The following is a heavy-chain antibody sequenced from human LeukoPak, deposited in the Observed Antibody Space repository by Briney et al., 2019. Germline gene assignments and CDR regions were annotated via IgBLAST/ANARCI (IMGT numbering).Heavy chain of an antibody. V-gene: IGHV4-39*01. CDR3: ARHLGGSGSSDAFDI. Sequence: SGTLSLTCTVSGGSISSSGHYWGWVRQPPGKGLEWIGNVFYSGSTYYNPSLKSRVTISVDTSNNQFSLKLTSVTAADTAVYYCARHLGGSGSSDAFDIWGQGAMVTVSS. D-gene: IGHD3-3*01. CDR2: VFYSGST. J-gene: IGHJ3*02. CDR1: GGSISSSGHY.